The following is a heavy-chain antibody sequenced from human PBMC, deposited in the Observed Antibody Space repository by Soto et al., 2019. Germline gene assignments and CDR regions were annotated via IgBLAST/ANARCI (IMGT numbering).Heavy chain of an antibody. Sequence: EVQLVESGGGLVQPGGSLRLSCAASGFTLSNYWMRWVRQAPGQGLEWVANIRQDGRDMYYVGSVKGRFTISRDNAKDSLYLQMNSLREEDTAMYFCARDMGWRDVSDIWGQGTMVTVSS. CDR2: IRQDGRDM. J-gene: IGHJ3*02. V-gene: IGHV3-7*01. D-gene: IGHD2-15*01. CDR3: ARDMGWRDVSDI. CDR1: GFTLSNYW.